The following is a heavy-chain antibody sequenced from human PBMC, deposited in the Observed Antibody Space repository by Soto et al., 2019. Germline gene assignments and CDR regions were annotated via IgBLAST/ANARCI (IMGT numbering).Heavy chain of an antibody. Sequence: NLSETLSLTCTVSGGSLSSYYWTWIRQSPGKGLEWIGYVYFSGNTNYNPSLKSRVTISIDTSKNQFSLRLASVTAADTAFYYCGSVRPSGYVLSWGQGTLVTVSS. CDR3: GSVRPSGYVLS. CDR1: GGSLSSYY. J-gene: IGHJ5*02. V-gene: IGHV4-59*01. D-gene: IGHD6-25*01. CDR2: VYFSGNT.